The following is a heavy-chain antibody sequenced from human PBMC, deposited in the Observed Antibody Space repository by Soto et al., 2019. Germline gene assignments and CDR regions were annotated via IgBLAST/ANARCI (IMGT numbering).Heavy chain of an antibody. Sequence: GGSLRLSCAASGFTFSSYSMNWVRQAPGKGLEWVSSIGSSSSYIYYADSVKGRFTSSRDNAKNSLYLQMNSLRAEDTAVYYCASGIVGATTYGMDVWGQGTTDTVSS. CDR1: GFTFSSYS. J-gene: IGHJ6*02. D-gene: IGHD1-26*01. CDR3: ASGIVGATTYGMDV. V-gene: IGHV3-21*01. CDR2: IGSSSSYI.